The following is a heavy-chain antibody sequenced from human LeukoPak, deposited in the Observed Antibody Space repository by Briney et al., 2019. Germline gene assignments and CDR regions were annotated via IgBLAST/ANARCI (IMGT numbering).Heavy chain of an antibody. J-gene: IGHJ5*02. CDR2: INSDGSST. D-gene: IGHD3-10*01. V-gene: IGHV3-74*01. CDR3: ARRDYYGSGSYYTRGLDP. CDR1: GFTFSSCW. Sequence: GGSLRLSCAASGFTFSSCWMHWVRQAPGKGLVWVSRINSDGSSTSYADSVKGRFTISRDNAKNTLYLQMNSLRAEDTAVYYCARRDYYGSGSYYTRGLDPWGQGTLVTVSS.